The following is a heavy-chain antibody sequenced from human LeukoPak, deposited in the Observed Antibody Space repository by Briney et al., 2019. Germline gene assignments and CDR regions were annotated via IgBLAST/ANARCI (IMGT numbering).Heavy chain of an antibody. Sequence: GGSLRLSCVASGFTFSSHWMSWFRQAPGKGLEWVANIKQDGSEKYYVDSVKGRSTISRENAKNSLYLQMNNLRVDDTAVYFCASGSGWVFENWGQGTLVTVSA. D-gene: IGHD6-19*01. CDR3: ASGSGWVFEN. CDR1: GFTFSSHW. J-gene: IGHJ4*02. V-gene: IGHV3-7*01. CDR2: IKQDGSEK.